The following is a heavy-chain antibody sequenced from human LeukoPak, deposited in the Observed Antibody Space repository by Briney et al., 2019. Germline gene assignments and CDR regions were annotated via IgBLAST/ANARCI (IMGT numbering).Heavy chain of an antibody. J-gene: IGHJ6*02. V-gene: IGHV1-69*13. CDR1: GGTFSSYA. Sequence: SVKVSCKASGGTFSSYAISWVRQAPGQGLEWMGGIIPIFGTANYAQKFQGRVTITADESTSTAYMELSSLRSEDTAVYYCARDYSSGWRLARAYYYGMGVWGQGTAVTVSS. CDR3: ARDYSSGWRLARAYYYGMGV. D-gene: IGHD6-19*01. CDR2: IIPIFGTA.